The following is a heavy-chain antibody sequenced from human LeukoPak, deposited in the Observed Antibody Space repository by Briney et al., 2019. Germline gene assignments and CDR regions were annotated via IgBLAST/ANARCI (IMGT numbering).Heavy chain of an antibody. CDR1: GFPFSSYW. CDR2: IKQDGSKK. J-gene: IGHJ6*02. Sequence: PGGSLRLSCVASGFPFSSYWMTWVRQAPGKGLEWVANIKQDGSKKSYVDSVKGRFTISRDNAKNSLYLQMNSLRAEDTAVYYCARSLGRVPAAFYGMDVWGQGTTVTVSS. D-gene: IGHD2-2*01. V-gene: IGHV3-7*01. CDR3: ARSLGRVPAAFYGMDV.